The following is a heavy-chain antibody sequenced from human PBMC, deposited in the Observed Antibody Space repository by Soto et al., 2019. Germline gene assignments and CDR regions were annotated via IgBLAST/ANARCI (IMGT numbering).Heavy chain of an antibody. Sequence: QLQLQESGPGLVKPSETLSLTCTVSGGSISSSSYYWGWIRQPPGKGLEWIGSIYYSGSTYYNPSHKSRVTISVDTSKNQFSLKLSSVTAADTAVYYCARQMGGYGGDCFDYWGQGTLVTVSS. D-gene: IGHD2-21*01. V-gene: IGHV4-39*01. CDR2: IYYSGST. J-gene: IGHJ4*02. CDR3: ARQMGGYGGDCFDY. CDR1: GGSISSSSYY.